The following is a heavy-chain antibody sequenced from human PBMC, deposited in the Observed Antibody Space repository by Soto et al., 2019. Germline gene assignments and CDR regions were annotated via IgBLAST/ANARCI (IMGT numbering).Heavy chain of an antibody. CDR1: GFTFSYYE. CDR2: ISDSGRST. Sequence: PGGSLRLSCAASGFTFSYYEMNWVRQAPGKGLEWVSYISDSGRSTSYADSVRGRFTISRDNTKNSLFLQMNSLRVEDTAVYYCARDSYSENDFVDYWGQGTLVTVSS. D-gene: IGHD4-4*01. CDR3: ARDSYSENDFVDY. V-gene: IGHV3-48*03. J-gene: IGHJ4*02.